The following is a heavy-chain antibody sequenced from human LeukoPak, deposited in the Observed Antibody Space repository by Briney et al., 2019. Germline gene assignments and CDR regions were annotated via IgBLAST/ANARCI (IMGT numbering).Heavy chain of an antibody. CDR1: GGSISSYY. CDR3: GRKINDIVDI. J-gene: IGHJ3*02. D-gene: IGHD1-1*01. V-gene: IGHV4-59*01. CDR2: IYYSGST. Sequence: ASETLSLTCTVSGGSISSYYWSWIRQPPGKGLEWIGYIYYSGSTNYNPSLKSRVTISVDTSKNQFSLKLSSVTAADTAVYYCGRKINDIVDIWGQGTRSPSLQ.